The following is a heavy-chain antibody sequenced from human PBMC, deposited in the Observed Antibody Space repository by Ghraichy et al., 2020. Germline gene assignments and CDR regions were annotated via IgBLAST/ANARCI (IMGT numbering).Heavy chain of an antibody. Sequence: LSLTCVASGFTLTSYNINWVRQAPGKGLEWVSSISGSGSYVYYADSVKGRFTISRDNAKNSLYLQMNSLRADDTSVYYCARNLYSGYDSNYFFGLDVWGPGTTVTVSS. J-gene: IGHJ6*02. D-gene: IGHD5-12*01. CDR1: GFTLTSYN. CDR2: ISGSGSYV. V-gene: IGHV3-21*06. CDR3: ARNLYSGYDSNYFFGLDV.